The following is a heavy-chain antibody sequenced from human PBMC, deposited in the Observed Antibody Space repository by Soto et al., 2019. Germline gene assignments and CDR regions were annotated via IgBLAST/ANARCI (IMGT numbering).Heavy chain of an antibody. J-gene: IGHJ4*02. CDR3: ARNYYDSSGYPTDF. D-gene: IGHD3-22*01. V-gene: IGHV3-33*01. CDR2: IWYDGSNK. Sequence: QVQLVESGGGVVQPGRSLRLSCAASGFIFSTYGMHWVRQAPGKGLEWVAVIWYDGSNKYYADSVKGRFTISRDNSKNTLYLQMNSLRAEDTAVYYCARNYYDSSGYPTDFWGQGTLVTVSS. CDR1: GFIFSTYG.